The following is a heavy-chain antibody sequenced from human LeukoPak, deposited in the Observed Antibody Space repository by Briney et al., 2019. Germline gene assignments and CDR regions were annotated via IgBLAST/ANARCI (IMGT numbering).Heavy chain of an antibody. CDR2: ISWNSANI. CDR3: ARGRIAAAPDY. V-gene: IGHV3-9*01. D-gene: IGHD6-13*01. CDR1: GLTFDEYG. J-gene: IGHJ4*02. Sequence: GGSLRLSCVGSGLTFDEYGMHWVRQVPGKGLEWVSGISWNSANIGYADSVKGRFTISRDNSKNTLYLQMNSLRAEDTAVYYCARGRIAAAPDYWGQGTLVTVSS.